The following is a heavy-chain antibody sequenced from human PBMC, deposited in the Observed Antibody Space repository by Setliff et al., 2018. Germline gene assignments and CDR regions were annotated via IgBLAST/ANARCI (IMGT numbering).Heavy chain of an antibody. CDR3: ARDPGFHSGTWCLGD. CDR1: GESFSNNY. Sequence: SETLSLTCSIYGESFSNNYWSWPRQPPGKGLEWIGESNHSGRTTYNASLKSRLSMSVDTSRNQFSLKLTSVTAADTAVYFCARDPGFHSGTWCLGDWGQGTQVTVSS. J-gene: IGHJ4*02. CDR2: SNHSGRT. D-gene: IGHD2-8*01. V-gene: IGHV4-34*01.